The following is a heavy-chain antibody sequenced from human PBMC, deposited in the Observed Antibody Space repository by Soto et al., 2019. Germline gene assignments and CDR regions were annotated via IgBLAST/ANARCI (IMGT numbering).Heavy chain of an antibody. V-gene: IGHV3-23*01. Sequence: EVQVLESGGGLVQPGGSLILSCSASGFSFSNHAMSWVRQAPGKGLEWVSAIIDDGGRAYYADSVKGRFTISRDNYRNTLSLQMNSLRGEDTAVYYCGRDKMEQWLVGGCLGYWGKGSQVTVSS. CDR2: IIDDGGRA. J-gene: IGHJ4*02. CDR1: GFSFSNHA. CDR3: GRDKMEQWLVGGCLGY. D-gene: IGHD6-19*01.